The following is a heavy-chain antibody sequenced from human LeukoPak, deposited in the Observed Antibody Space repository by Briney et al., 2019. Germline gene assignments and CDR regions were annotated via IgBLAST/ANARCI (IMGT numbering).Heavy chain of an antibody. Sequence: PSETLSLTCTGSVGXNSPYHCSWLRQTPGRGVEGIGGILYSGTTYNYNPFLKSRVTISVDTSKNQSSLKLSSVTAADPAVYYCARVGDWNDLVYWGQGSLVTVSS. CDR1: VGXNSPYH. V-gene: IGHV4-59*12. CDR2: ILYSGTT. D-gene: IGHD1-1*01. J-gene: IGHJ4*02. CDR3: ARVGDWNDLVY.